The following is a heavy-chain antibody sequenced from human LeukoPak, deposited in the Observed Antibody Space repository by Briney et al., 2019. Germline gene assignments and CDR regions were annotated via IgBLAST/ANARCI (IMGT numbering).Heavy chain of an antibody. Sequence: PGRSLRLSCAASGFTFSSYGMHWVRQAPGKGLEWVAVISYDGTNKYYADSVKGRFIMSRDNSKNTLYLQMNSLRAEDTAVYYCAKDPSTVTTGVFDIWGQGTMVRVSS. CDR2: ISYDGTNK. V-gene: IGHV3-30*18. D-gene: IGHD4-17*01. CDR3: AKDPSTVTTGVFDI. J-gene: IGHJ3*02. CDR1: GFTFSSYG.